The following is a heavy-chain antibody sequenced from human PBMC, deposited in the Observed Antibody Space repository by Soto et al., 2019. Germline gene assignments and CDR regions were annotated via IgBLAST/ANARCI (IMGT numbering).Heavy chain of an antibody. J-gene: IGHJ6*02. Sequence: ASVKVSCKVSGYTLTELSMHWVRQAPGKGLEWMGGFDPEDGETIYAQKFQGRVTMTEDTSTDTAYMELSSLRSEDTAVYYCATGNPKYDSSGYYYVGGYCYGMDVWGQGTTVTVSS. V-gene: IGHV1-24*01. D-gene: IGHD3-22*01. CDR1: GYTLTELS. CDR3: ATGNPKYDSSGYYYVGGYCYGMDV. CDR2: FDPEDGET.